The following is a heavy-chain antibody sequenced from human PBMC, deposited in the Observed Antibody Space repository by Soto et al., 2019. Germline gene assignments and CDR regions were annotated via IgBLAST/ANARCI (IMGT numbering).Heavy chain of an antibody. CDR1: GFTFSSYA. CDR3: ARDNSGLVVPAAKQYYYYYGMDV. J-gene: IGHJ6*02. CDR2: ISYDGSNK. Sequence: PGGSLRLSCAASGFTFSSYAMHWVRQAPGKGLEWVAVISYDGSNKYYADSVKGRFTISRGNSKNTLYLQMNSLRAEDTAVYYCARDNSGLVVPAAKQYYYYYGMDVWGQGTTVTVSS. D-gene: IGHD2-2*01. V-gene: IGHV3-30-3*01.